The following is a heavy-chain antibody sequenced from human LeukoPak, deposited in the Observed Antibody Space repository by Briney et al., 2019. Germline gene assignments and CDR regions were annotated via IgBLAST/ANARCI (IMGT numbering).Heavy chain of an antibody. CDR3: WVCYYDSSGYCDY. CDR2: IRSKAYGGTT. J-gene: IGHJ4*02. V-gene: IGHV3-49*04. Sequence: QPGRSLRLSCTASGFTLGDYAMSWVRQAPGKGLEWVGFIRSKAYGGTTEYAASVKGRFTISRDDPKSIAYLQMNSLKTEDTAVYYCWVCYYDSSGYCDYWGQGTLVTVSS. CDR1: GFTLGDYA. D-gene: IGHD3-22*01.